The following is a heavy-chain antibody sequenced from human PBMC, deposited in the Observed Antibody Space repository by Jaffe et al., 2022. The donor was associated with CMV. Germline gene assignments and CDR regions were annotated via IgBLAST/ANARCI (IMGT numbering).Heavy chain of an antibody. CDR1: GGSINRGIYY. J-gene: IGHJ3*02. Sequence: QVQLQESGPGLVKPSQTLSLTCTVSGGSINRGIYYWTWIRQHPGKGLEWIGYIYYSGTTYHNPSLKSRVTISIDTSKNQFSLKLTSVTAADTAVYYCARDPNHYDSSGSGSFDIWGQGTMVTVSS. CDR2: IYYSGTT. V-gene: IGHV4-31*03. D-gene: IGHD3-22*01. CDR3: ARDPNHYDSSGSGSFDI.